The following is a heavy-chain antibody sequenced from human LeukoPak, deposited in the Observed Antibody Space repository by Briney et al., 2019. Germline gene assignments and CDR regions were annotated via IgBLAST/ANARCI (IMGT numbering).Heavy chain of an antibody. J-gene: IGHJ5*02. CDR2: FDPEDGET. Sequence: ASVKVSCKVSGYTLTELSMHWVRQAPGKGLEWMGGFDPEDGETIYAQKFQGRVTMTEDTSTDTAYMELSSLRSEDTAVYYCATAPSGHLSSRGVNWFDPWGQGTLVTVSS. V-gene: IGHV1-24*01. CDR1: GYTLTELS. D-gene: IGHD6-6*01. CDR3: ATAPSGHLSSRGVNWFDP.